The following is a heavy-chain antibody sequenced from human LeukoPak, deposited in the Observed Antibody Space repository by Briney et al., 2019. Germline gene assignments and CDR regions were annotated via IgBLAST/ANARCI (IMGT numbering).Heavy chain of an antibody. V-gene: IGHV3-23*01. CDR1: GFTFSSYA. Sequence: GRSLRLSCAVSGFTFSSYAMSSVRQAPGKGLEWISAISGSGGSTFYVDSVKGRFTISRDNSKNTLFLQMNSLRVEDTAVYYCAKEPSSGWIFDYWGQGTLVTVSS. J-gene: IGHJ4*02. D-gene: IGHD6-19*01. CDR2: ISGSGGST. CDR3: AKEPSSGWIFDY.